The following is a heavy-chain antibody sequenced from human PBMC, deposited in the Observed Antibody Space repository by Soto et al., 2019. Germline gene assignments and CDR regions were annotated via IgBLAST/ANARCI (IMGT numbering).Heavy chain of an antibody. CDR1: VFSFIIYH. Sequence: KPSSTXSLTCSFLVFSFIIYHLILIRHTPGQGLEWIGEINHSGTTNYSPSLKSRIKMSVDTSKKEFSLKLTSVTAADTAVYYCARGWRLETWGQGTLVNVYS. D-gene: IGHD3-3*01. CDR3: ARGWRLET. CDR2: INHSGTT. V-gene: IGHV4-34*01. J-gene: IGHJ4*02.